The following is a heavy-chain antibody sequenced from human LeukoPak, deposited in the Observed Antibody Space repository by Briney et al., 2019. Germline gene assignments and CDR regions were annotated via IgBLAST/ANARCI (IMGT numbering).Heavy chain of an antibody. CDR3: ASPVLRFLEWSHVDYYYGMDV. CDR1: GRTFSCYA. J-gene: IGHJ6*02. D-gene: IGHD3-3*01. CDR2: IIPIFGIA. Sequence: SVKVSCKASGRTFSCYAISWVRQAPGQGLEWVGSIIPIFGIANSAQKFQGRVTITAYKSTSKAYMELSSLRSEVTAVDSCASPVLRFLEWSHVDYYYGMDVWGQGTTVTVSS. V-gene: IGHV1-69*04.